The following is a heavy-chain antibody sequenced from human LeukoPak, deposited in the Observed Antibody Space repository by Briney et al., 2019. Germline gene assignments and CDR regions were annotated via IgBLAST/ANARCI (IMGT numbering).Heavy chain of an antibody. J-gene: IGHJ4*02. Sequence: PSETLSLTCAVSGGSISSGGYSWSWIRQPPGKGLEWIGYIYYSGSTYYNPSLKSRVTISVDTSKNQFSLKLSSVTAADTAVYYCARVFSGVDYWGQGTLVTVSS. CDR3: ARVFSGVDY. D-gene: IGHD5-12*01. V-gene: IGHV4-30-2*05. CDR2: IYYSGST. CDR1: GGSISSGGYS.